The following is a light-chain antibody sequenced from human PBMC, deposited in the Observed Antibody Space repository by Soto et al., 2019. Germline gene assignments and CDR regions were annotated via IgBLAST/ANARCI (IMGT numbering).Light chain of an antibody. CDR3: QQSYSTPWT. V-gene: IGKV1-39*01. Sequence: DIQMTQSPSSLSASVGDRVTITCRASQSISSYLNWYQQKPGKAPKLLIYAASSLQSGVPSRFSGSGSGTDFTLTISSLQPEDFATYYCQQSYSTPWTFGQGTKADTK. CDR2: AAS. J-gene: IGKJ1*01. CDR1: QSISSY.